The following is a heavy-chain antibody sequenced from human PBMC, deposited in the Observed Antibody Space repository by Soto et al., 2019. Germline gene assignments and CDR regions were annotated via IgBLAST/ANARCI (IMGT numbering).Heavy chain of an antibody. V-gene: IGHV3-23*01. D-gene: IGHD1-26*01. CDR3: AKDLGGPVGATKGIVDYSDY. CDR2: ISGRGGST. Sequence: GGSLRRSCAASGCTFSIDARWRVRQAPGKGVEWVSAISGRGGSTYYADSVKGRFTICRDNSKTTLYLQMHRLRAEDPPVYYCAKDLGGPVGATKGIVDYSDYWGPGTLLTVSS. CDR1: GCTFSIDA. J-gene: IGHJ4*02.